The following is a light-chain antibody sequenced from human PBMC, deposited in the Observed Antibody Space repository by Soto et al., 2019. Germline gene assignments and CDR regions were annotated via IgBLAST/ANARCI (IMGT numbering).Light chain of an antibody. J-gene: IGLJ1*01. CDR2: EVS. V-gene: IGLV2-14*01. CDR3: TSYTTSIPYV. Sequence: QSALTQPASVSGSPGQSITISCTGTSSDIGYYNYVSWYQQHPGKAPKLMIFEVSNRPSGVSNRFSGSKSGNTASLTISGLQAEDEADYYCTSYTTSIPYVFGTGTKVTVL. CDR1: SSDIGYYNY.